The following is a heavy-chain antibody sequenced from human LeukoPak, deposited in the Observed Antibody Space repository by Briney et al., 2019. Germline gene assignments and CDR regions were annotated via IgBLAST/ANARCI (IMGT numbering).Heavy chain of an antibody. Sequence: ASVKVSCKASGYTFTTYGISWVRQAPGQGLEWMGWISASNGITNYAQNLQGRVVMTTDTSTSTAYMELRSLRSDDTAVYYCARGGIVLEAGDYYYYYMDVWGKGTTVTVSS. J-gene: IGHJ6*03. V-gene: IGHV1-18*01. CDR3: ARGGIVLEAGDYYYYYMDV. CDR1: GYTFTTYG. D-gene: IGHD2-2*01. CDR2: ISASNGIT.